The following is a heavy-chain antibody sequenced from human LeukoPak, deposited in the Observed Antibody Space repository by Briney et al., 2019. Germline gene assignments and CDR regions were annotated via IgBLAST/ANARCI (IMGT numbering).Heavy chain of an antibody. CDR3: ARAHNYYGMDV. CDR1: GASFSNYY. CDR2: INHSGSP. V-gene: IGHV4-34*01. J-gene: IGHJ6*02. Sequence: SETLSLTCAVSGASFSNYYWAWIRQPPGKGLEWIGEINHSGSPNYNPSLKSRVSITLDTSKNQISLKLSSVTAADTALYYCARAHNYYGMDVWGQGTTVTVSS.